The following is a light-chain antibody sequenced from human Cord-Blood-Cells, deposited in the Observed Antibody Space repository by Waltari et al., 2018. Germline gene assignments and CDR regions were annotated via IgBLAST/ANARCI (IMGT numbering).Light chain of an antibody. V-gene: IGLV2-14*01. CDR2: DVS. Sequence: QSALTQPASVSGSPGQSITISCTGTSSDVGGSNSVSWYQQHPGKAPKLMIYDVSNRPSGVSNRFSGSKSGNTASLTISGLQAEDEADYYCSSYTSSSTSVVFGGGTKLTVL. CDR1: SSDVGGSNS. J-gene: IGLJ2*01. CDR3: SSYTSSSTSVV.